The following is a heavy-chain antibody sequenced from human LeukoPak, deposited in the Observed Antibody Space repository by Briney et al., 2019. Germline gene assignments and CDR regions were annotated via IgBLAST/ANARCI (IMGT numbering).Heavy chain of an antibody. D-gene: IGHD2-15*01. CDR3: ARDRCSGGSCYFYYYYGMDV. CDR2: IWYDGSTK. Sequence: GGSLRLSCAASGFTLSSHGMHWVRQAPGRGLEWVAVIWYDGSTKYCAGSVKGRFTISRDNSKNTLSLQMNSLRAEDTAVYYCARDRCSGGSCYFYYYYGMDVWGQGTTVTVSS. V-gene: IGHV3-33*01. CDR1: GFTLSSHG. J-gene: IGHJ6*02.